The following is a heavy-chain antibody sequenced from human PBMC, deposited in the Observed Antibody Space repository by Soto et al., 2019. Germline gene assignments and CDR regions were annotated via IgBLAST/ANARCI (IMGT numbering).Heavy chain of an antibody. CDR2: IFPRDSDT. V-gene: IGHV5-51*01. CDR1: GYSFTTYW. Sequence: GESLKISCKGFGYSFTTYWIGWVRQMPGKGLEWMGSIFPRDSDTRYSPSFQGQVTISADKSTSTAYLQWSSLRASDTAMYYCARQIYDSDTGPNFQYYFDSWGQGTPVTVSS. CDR3: ARQIYDSDTGPNFQYYFDS. J-gene: IGHJ4*02. D-gene: IGHD3-22*01.